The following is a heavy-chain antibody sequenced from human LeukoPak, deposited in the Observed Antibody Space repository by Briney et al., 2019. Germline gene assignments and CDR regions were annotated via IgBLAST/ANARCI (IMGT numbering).Heavy chain of an antibody. V-gene: IGHV4-59*01. CDR2: IYYSGST. CDR1: GGSISSYY. D-gene: IGHD4-23*01. J-gene: IGHJ4*02. CDR3: ARGQLATVAHFDY. Sequence: PSETLPLTCTVSGGSISSYYWSWIRQPPGKGLERIGYIYYSGSTNYNPSLKSRVTISVDTSKNQFSLKLSSVTAADTAVYYCARGQLATVAHFDYWGQGTLVTVPS.